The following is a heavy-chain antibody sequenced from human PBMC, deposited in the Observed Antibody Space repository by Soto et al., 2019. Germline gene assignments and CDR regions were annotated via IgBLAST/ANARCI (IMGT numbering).Heavy chain of an antibody. J-gene: IGHJ6*02. Sequence: SETLSLTCTVSGGSISSYYWSWIRQPPGKGLEWIGYIYYSGSTNYNPSLKSRVTISVDTSKNQFSLKLSSVTAADTAVYYCARVWDRDGYNFGLYYYYGMDVWGQGTTVTSP. CDR1: GGSISSYY. V-gene: IGHV4-59*01. CDR3: ARVWDRDGYNFGLYYYYGMDV. CDR2: IYYSGST. D-gene: IGHD5-12*01.